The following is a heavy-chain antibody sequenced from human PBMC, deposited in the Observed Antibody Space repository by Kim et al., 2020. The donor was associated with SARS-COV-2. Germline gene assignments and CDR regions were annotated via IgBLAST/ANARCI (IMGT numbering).Heavy chain of an antibody. D-gene: IGHD1-20*01. V-gene: IGHV4-59*01. J-gene: IGHJ4*02. CDR3: ARDGNWNDEGFDC. Sequence: YNPPLKSRVTNSVDTSKNQFSLKLSSVTAADTAVYYCARDGNWNDEGFDCWGRGTLVTVSS.